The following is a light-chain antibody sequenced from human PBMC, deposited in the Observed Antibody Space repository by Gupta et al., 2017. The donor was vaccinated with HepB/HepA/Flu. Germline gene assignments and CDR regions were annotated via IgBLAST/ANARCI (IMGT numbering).Light chain of an antibody. CDR2: GAS. CDR1: QSVSSSY. J-gene: IGKJ1*01. V-gene: IGKV3-20*01. Sequence: EIVLTQSPGTLSLSPGERATLSCRASQSVSSSYLAWYQQKPGQAPRLLIYGASSRATGITDRFSGSGDGTDFTLTISRLEPEDFAVYYCQQCGSEQNSWTFGQGTKVEIK. CDR3: QQCGSEQNSWT.